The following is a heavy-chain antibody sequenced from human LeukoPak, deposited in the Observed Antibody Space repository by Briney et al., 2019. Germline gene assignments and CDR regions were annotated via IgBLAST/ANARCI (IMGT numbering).Heavy chain of an antibody. CDR1: GFTFSSYA. Sequence: PGGSLRLACAASGFTFSSYAMSWVSQAPGKGLERVSAISGSGGSTYYADSVKGRFTISRDDSKNTLYLQMNSLRAEDTAVYYCAKDGAYCIATSCQNWFDPWGQGTLVTVSS. CDR3: AKDGAYCIATSCQNWFDP. J-gene: IGHJ5*02. D-gene: IGHD2-2*01. CDR2: ISGSGGST. V-gene: IGHV3-23*01.